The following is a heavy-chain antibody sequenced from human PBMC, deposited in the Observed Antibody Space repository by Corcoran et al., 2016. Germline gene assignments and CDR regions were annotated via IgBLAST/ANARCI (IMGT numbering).Heavy chain of an antibody. CDR3: AKDLGDYYESSGYPDY. CDR1: GFTFSSYG. D-gene: IGHD3-22*01. Sequence: QVQLVESGGGVVQPGRSLRLSCAASGFTFSSYGMHWVRQAPGKGLQWVAVISYDGSNKYYADSVKGRLTISRDNSKNTLYLQMNSLRAEDTAVYYCAKDLGDYYESSGYPDYWGQGTLVTVSS. J-gene: IGHJ4*02. V-gene: IGHV3-30*18. CDR2: ISYDGSNK.